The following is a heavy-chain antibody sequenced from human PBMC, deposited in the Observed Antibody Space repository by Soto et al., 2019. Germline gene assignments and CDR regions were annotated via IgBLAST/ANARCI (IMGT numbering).Heavy chain of an antibody. CDR2: ISSSGTYT. CDR3: ARAKLVVEGRFDY. V-gene: IGHV3-11*06. CDR1: GFSFSDYY. J-gene: IGHJ4*02. Sequence: PGGSLRLSCAASGFSFSDYYMNWIRQAPGKGLEWISYISSSGTYTNYADSVRGRLTMSRDSAKNSLFLQMDGLRAEDTAVYYCARAKLVVEGRFDYWGQGTLVTVSS. D-gene: IGHD3-22*01.